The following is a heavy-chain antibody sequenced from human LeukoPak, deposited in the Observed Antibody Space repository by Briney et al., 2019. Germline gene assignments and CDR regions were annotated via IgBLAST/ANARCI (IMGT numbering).Heavy chain of an antibody. J-gene: IGHJ4*02. CDR2: TNPNSGNT. CDR3: ARGLGNDGIFDY. CDR1: GYTFTSYD. V-gene: IGHV1-8*01. Sequence: ASVKVSCKASGYTFTSYDINWVRRATGQGLEWMGWTNPNSGNTGYAQKFQGRVTMTRNTSISTAYMELSSLRSEDTAVYYCARGLGNDGIFDYWGQGTLVTVSS. D-gene: IGHD1-1*01.